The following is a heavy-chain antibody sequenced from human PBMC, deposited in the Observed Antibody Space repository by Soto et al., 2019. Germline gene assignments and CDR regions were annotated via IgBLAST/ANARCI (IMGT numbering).Heavy chain of an antibody. Sequence: QVQLQESGPGLVKPSQTLSLTCTVSGGSISSGDYYWSWIRQPPGKGLEWIGYIYYSGSTYYNPSLKSRITISVDTSKNQFSLKLSSVTAAATAVYYCARTSFGYRSGGIDYWGQGTLVTVSS. D-gene: IGHD6-19*01. J-gene: IGHJ4*02. CDR3: ARTSFGYRSGGIDY. V-gene: IGHV4-30-4*01. CDR2: IYYSGST. CDR1: GGSISSGDYY.